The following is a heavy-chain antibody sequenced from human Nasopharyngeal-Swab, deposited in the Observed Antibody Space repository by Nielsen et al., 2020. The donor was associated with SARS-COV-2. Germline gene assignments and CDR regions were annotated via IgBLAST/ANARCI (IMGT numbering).Heavy chain of an antibody. Sequence: GESLKISCAASGFTFSDYYMSWIRQAPGKGLEWVSSISSSSSYIYYADSVKGRFTISRDNAKNSLYLQMNSLRAEDTAVYYCARGGSGYLSPSDYWGQGTLVTVSS. CDR3: ARGGSGYLSPSDY. D-gene: IGHD3-22*01. CDR2: ISSSSSYI. J-gene: IGHJ4*02. CDR1: GFTFSDYY. V-gene: IGHV3-11*06.